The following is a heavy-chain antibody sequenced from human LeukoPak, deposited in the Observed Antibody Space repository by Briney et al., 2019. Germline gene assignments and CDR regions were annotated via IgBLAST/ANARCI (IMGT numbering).Heavy chain of an antibody. Sequence: SETLSLTCTVCRGSISSYYWSWIRQPPGKGLEWIGYIYTSGSTNYNPSLKSRVTISVDTSKNQFSLKLSSVTAADTAVYYCARGAKMYSSSYTYYFDYWGQGTLVTVSS. CDR2: IYTSGST. D-gene: IGHD6-6*01. J-gene: IGHJ4*02. V-gene: IGHV4-4*09. CDR1: RGSISSYY. CDR3: ARGAKMYSSSYTYYFDY.